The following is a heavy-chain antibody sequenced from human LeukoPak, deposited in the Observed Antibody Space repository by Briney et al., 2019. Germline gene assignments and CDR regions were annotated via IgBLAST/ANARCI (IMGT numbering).Heavy chain of an antibody. V-gene: IGHV3-48*04. Sequence: PGGSLRLSCAASRLMFSRYGMNWVRQAPGKGLEWVSYISSSGSTIYYADSVKGRFTISRDNAKNSLYLQMNSLRAEDTAVYYCARDYGSGSYYNTAYWGQGTLVTVSS. D-gene: IGHD3-10*01. CDR2: ISSSGSTI. CDR3: ARDYGSGSYYNTAY. CDR1: RLMFSRYG. J-gene: IGHJ4*02.